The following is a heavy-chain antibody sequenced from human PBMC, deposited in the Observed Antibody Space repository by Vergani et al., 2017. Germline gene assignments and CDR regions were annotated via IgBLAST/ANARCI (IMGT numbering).Heavy chain of an antibody. Sequence: VELLESGGGLAQPGGSLRVSCSASGFRVTTYYMSWVRQAPGKGLEWVSVIKSDGRTSYAESVRGRFTISRDTSRNAVYLQMNILRFEDTGVYYCTRSECSGTTCYGDYFELGGHRILVTVSS. V-gene: IGHV3-66*02. CDR2: IKSDGRT. D-gene: IGHD2-15*01. CDR3: TRSECSGTTCYGDYFEL. J-gene: IGHJ4*01. CDR1: GFRVTTYY.